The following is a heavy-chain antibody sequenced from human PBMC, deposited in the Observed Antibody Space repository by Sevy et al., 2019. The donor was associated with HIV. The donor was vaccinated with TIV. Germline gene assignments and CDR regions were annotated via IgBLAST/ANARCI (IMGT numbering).Heavy chain of an antibody. CDR3: VKDRGGSYSFDY. Sequence: GGSLRLSCAASGFTFDDYTMNWVRQAPGKGLEWVSGISWSSGNIAYADSVEGRFTITRDNAKNSLYLQMNSLRVEDTALSYCVKDRGGSYSFDYWGQGTLVTVSS. D-gene: IGHD1-26*01. CDR1: GFTFDDYT. V-gene: IGHV3-9*01. CDR2: ISWSSGNI. J-gene: IGHJ4*02.